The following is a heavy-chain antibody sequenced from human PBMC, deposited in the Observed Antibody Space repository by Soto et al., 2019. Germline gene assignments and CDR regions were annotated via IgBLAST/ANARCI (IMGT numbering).Heavy chain of an antibody. J-gene: IGHJ4*02. D-gene: IGHD3-10*01. V-gene: IGHV3-73*01. CDR2: IRDRAYNYAT. Sequence: GGSLRLSCEASGFVFKDSSIHWVRQASGKGLEWVGRIRDRAYNYATAYAASVKGRFTISRDDSNNKAYLQMDSLKTEDTAIYYCTRLISATQDYWGQGTLVTVSS. CDR1: GFVFKDSS. CDR3: TRLISATQDY.